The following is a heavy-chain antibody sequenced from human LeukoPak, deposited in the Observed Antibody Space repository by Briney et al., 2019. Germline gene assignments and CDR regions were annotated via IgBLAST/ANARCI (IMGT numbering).Heavy chain of an antibody. V-gene: IGHV3-53*01. CDR2: IYSGGST. D-gene: IGHD6-13*01. CDR1: GFTVSSNY. Sequence: QTGGSLRLSCAASGFTVSSNYMSWVRQAPGKGLEWVSVIYSGGSTYYADSVKGRFTISRDNSKNTLYLQMNSLRAEDTAVYYCARDKGLAAAGTGWFDPWAREPWSPSPQ. J-gene: IGHJ5*02. CDR3: ARDKGLAAAGTGWFDP.